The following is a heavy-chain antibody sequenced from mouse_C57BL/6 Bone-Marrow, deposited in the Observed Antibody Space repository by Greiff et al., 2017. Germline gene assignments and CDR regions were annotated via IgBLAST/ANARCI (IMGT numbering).Heavy chain of an antibody. CDR1: GYTFTSYW. J-gene: IGHJ3*01. CDR3: ASEDYGSRTFAY. D-gene: IGHD1-1*01. V-gene: IGHV1-69*01. Sequence: VQLQQPGAEPVMPGASVKLSCKASGYTFTSYWMHWVKQRPGQGLEWIGEIDPSDSYTNYNQKFKGKSTLTVDKSSSTAYMQLSSLTSEDSAVYYCASEDYGSRTFAYWGQGTLVTVSA. CDR2: IDPSDSYT.